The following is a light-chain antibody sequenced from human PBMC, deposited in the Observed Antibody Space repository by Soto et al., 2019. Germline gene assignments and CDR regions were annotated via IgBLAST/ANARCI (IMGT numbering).Light chain of an antibody. V-gene: IGLV2-14*01. J-gene: IGLJ3*02. CDR1: SSVVGGYNY. CDR3: SSYTSSSTWV. Sequence: QSAVTQPASVSGSPGQSITISCTGTSSVVGGYNYVSWYQQHPGKAPKLMIYEVSNRPSGVSNRFSGSKSGNTASLTISGLQTEDEADYYCSSYTSSSTWVFGGGTKVTVL. CDR2: EVS.